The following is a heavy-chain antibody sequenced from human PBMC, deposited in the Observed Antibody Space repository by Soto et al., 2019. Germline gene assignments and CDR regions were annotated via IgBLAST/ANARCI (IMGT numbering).Heavy chain of an antibody. Sequence: SVKVSCKASGYTFTNYGINWVRQAPGHGLEWMGWISAYNGNKRFAQKFQGRVTMTTDASTRKAYMELRNLRSDDTAVYYCAKPNSVNYYDASGYHDAFDFWGQGTMVTVSS. J-gene: IGHJ3*01. D-gene: IGHD3-22*01. CDR3: AKPNSVNYYDASGYHDAFDF. CDR1: GYTFTNYG. V-gene: IGHV1-18*04. CDR2: ISAYNGNK.